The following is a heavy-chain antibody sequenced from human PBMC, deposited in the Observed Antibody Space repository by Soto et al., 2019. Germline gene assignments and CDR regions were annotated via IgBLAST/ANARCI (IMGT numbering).Heavy chain of an antibody. V-gene: IGHV3-49*04. CDR2: IRRIAYGGTT. CDR3: SRSLAIDFDS. J-gene: IGHJ4*02. CDR1: GFNFAAYT. Sequence: LRLSCSASGFNFAAYTMSWVRLTPGKGLEWVGFIRRIAYGGTTDYAASVKGRFTISRDDSRKIVYLQMSRLKIEDTAVYYCSRSLAIDFDSWGQGTLVTVSS.